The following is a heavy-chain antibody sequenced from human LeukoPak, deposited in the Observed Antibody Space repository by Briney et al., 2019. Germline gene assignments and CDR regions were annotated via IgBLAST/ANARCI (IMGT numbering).Heavy chain of an antibody. CDR3: ARPNLSRGVRGVKIGAFDI. CDR2: IYYSGST. Sequence: SETLSLTCTVSGGSISSYYWSWIRQPPGKGLEWIGYIYYSGSTNYNPSLKSRVTISVDTSKNQFSLKLSSVTAADTAVYYCARPNLSRGVRGVKIGAFDIWGQGTMVTVSS. D-gene: IGHD3-10*01. CDR1: GGSISSYY. V-gene: IGHV4-59*08. J-gene: IGHJ3*02.